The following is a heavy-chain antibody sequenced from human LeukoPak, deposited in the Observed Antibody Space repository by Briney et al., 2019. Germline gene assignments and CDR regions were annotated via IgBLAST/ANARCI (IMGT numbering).Heavy chain of an antibody. D-gene: IGHD1-26*01. CDR2: IRYDGSNK. CDR3: AKDRGDYYYMDV. V-gene: IGHV3-30*02. Sequence: GGSLRLSCVASGFTFSSYGMHWVRQAPGKGLEWVAFIRYDGSNKFCTDSVKGRFTISRDSPKNTVFLQMNSLRGEDTAVYYCAKDRGDYYYMDVWGKGTTVTVSS. J-gene: IGHJ6*03. CDR1: GFTFSSYG.